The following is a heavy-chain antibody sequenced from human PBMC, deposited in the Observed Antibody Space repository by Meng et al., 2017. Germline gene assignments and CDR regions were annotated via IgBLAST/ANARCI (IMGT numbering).Heavy chain of an antibody. D-gene: IGHD3-9*01. CDR2: INHSGST. CDR1: GGSFSGYY. J-gene: IGHJ4*02. CDR3: ARGRYFDWLSYRYYFDY. Sequence: PSPTRSVDGGSFSGYYWSRIRQPPGEGLGWIGKINHSGSTNYHPPLKSRVTISVDTSKNQFSLKLSSVTAADTAVYYCARGRYFDWLSYRYYFDYWGQGTLVTVSS. V-gene: IGHV4-34*01.